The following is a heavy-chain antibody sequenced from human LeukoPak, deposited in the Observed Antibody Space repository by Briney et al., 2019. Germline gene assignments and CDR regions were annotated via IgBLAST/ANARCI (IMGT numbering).Heavy chain of an antibody. D-gene: IGHD6-13*01. J-gene: IGHJ4*02. CDR2: ISYDGSNK. V-gene: IGHV3-30*18. Sequence: QPGRSLRLSCAASGFTFGSYGMHWVRQAPGKGLGWVAVISYDGSNKYYADSVKGRFTISRDNSKNTLYLQMNSLRAEDTAVYYCAKTYEGIAAAGTGFIDYWGQGTLVTVSS. CDR1: GFTFGSYG. CDR3: AKTYEGIAAAGTGFIDY.